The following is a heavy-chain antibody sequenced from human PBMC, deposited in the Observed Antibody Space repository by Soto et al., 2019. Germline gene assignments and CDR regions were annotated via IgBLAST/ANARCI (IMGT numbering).Heavy chain of an antibody. V-gene: IGHV1-18*01. D-gene: IGHD6-13*01. J-gene: IGHJ4*02. Sequence: QVQLVQSGAEVKKPGASVKVSCKASGYTFTSYGISWVRQAPGQGLERMGWISAYNGNTNYAQKLQGRVTMTTDTSTSTAYRELRSMIADETAVYYCASETSIAAADYWGQGTLVTVSS. CDR3: ASETSIAAADY. CDR2: ISAYNGNT. CDR1: GYTFTSYG.